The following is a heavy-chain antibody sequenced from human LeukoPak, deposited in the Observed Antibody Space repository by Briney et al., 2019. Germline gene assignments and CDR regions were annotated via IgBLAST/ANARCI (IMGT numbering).Heavy chain of an antibody. Sequence: GGSLRLSCAASGFTLSGYYMTWVRQAPGKGLEWISYVGNGGSNIMLYADSVKGRFTIFRDYAKNSLYLQMNSLRAEDTAVYYCARDKSNKGHDCWGQGTLVTVSS. J-gene: IGHJ4*02. CDR3: ARDKSNKGHDC. CDR2: VGNGGSNIM. CDR1: GFTLSGYY. V-gene: IGHV3-11*01.